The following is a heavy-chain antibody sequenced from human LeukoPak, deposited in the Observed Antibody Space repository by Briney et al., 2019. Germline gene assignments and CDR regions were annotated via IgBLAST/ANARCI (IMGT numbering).Heavy chain of an antibody. CDR2: IHYGGST. J-gene: IGHJ4*02. Sequence: SETLSLTCTVSGDSFSSTTYYWGWIRQPPGKGLEWIGSIHYGGSTFYNPSLKSRVTLSIDTSKNQFSLKLYSVTAADTAVYYCARDMAYHDMLTGYEVSRFFDYWGQGTLVTVSS. CDR1: GDSFSSTTYY. V-gene: IGHV4-39*07. CDR3: ARDMAYHDMLTGYEVSRFFDY. D-gene: IGHD3-9*01.